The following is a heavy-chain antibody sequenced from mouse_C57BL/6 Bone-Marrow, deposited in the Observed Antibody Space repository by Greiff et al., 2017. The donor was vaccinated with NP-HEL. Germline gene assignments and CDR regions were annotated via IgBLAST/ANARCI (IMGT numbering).Heavy chain of an antibody. CDR1: GFTFTDYY. D-gene: IGHD1-1*01. CDR3: ARWAAVPNYFDY. V-gene: IGHV7-3*01. J-gene: IGHJ2*01. Sequence: EVKLQESGGGLVQPGGSLSLSCAASGFTFTDYYMSWVRQPPGKALEWLGFIRNKANGYTTEYSASVKGRFTISRDNSQSILYLQMNALRAEDSATYYCARWAAVPNYFDYWGQGTTLTVSS. CDR2: IRNKANGYTT.